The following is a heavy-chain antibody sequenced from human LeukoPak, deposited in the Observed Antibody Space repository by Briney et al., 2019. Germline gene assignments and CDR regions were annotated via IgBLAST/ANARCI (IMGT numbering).Heavy chain of an antibody. D-gene: IGHD5-12*01. V-gene: IGHV4-39*01. CDR1: GSSISSTSYH. Sequence: SETLSLTCTVSGSSISSTSYHWAWIRQPPGKGLKWIAGIFYSGTTYYNPSLESRVTISVDTSKNQFSLKLSSVTATDTAVYYCARSVSGHNYFDYWGQGTLVTVSS. J-gene: IGHJ4*02. CDR2: IFYSGTT. CDR3: ARSVSGHNYFDY.